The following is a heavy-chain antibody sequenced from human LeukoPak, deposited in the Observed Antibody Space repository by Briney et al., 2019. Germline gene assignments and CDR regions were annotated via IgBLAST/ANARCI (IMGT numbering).Heavy chain of an antibody. Sequence: GASVKVSCKASGYTFTSYDINWVRQATGQGLEGMGWMNPNRGNTGYAQKFQGRVTMTRNTSISTAYMELSSLRSDDTAVDYCARAMVRGVTPPGYWGQGTLVTVSS. D-gene: IGHD3-10*01. V-gene: IGHV1-8*01. CDR2: MNPNRGNT. CDR1: GYTFTSYD. J-gene: IGHJ4*02. CDR3: ARAMVRGVTPPGY.